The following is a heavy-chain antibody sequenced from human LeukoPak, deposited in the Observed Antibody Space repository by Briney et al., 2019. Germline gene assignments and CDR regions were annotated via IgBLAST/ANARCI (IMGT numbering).Heavy chain of an antibody. J-gene: IGHJ3*02. Sequence: GASVKVSCKASGYTFTSYGISWVRQAPGQGLEWMGWISAYNGNTNYAQKLQGRVTMTTDTSTSTAYMELRRLRSDDTAVYYCARAGYYDSSGTWVKPGAFDIWGQGTMVTVSS. CDR2: ISAYNGNT. V-gene: IGHV1-18*01. CDR1: GYTFTSYG. D-gene: IGHD3-22*01. CDR3: ARAGYYDSSGTWVKPGAFDI.